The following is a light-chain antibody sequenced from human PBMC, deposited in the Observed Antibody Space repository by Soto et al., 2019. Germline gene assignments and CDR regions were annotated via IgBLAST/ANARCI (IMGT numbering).Light chain of an antibody. CDR3: SSYTSANTIE. CDR1: SSDVGAYNY. Sequence: QSVLTQPASVSGSPGQSIAISCTGTSSDVGAYNYVSWYQQYPGKAPKLIIYDVSLRPSGISDRFSGSKSGNTASLTISGLQAEDGADYYCSSYTSANTIEIGGGTKLTVL. CDR2: DVS. J-gene: IGLJ2*01. V-gene: IGLV2-14*03.